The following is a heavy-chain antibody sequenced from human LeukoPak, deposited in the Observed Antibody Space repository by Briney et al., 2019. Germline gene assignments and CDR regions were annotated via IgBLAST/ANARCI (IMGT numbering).Heavy chain of an antibody. V-gene: IGHV4-30-4*01. CDR2: IYYSGST. Sequence: SETLSLTCTVSGGSISSGDYYWSWIRQPPGKGLEWIGYIYYSGSTYYSPSLKSRVTISVDTSKNQFSLKLSSVTAADTAVYYCASYCSGGSCSRGNWFGPWGQGTLVTVSS. D-gene: IGHD2-15*01. CDR3: ASYCSGGSCSRGNWFGP. J-gene: IGHJ5*02. CDR1: GGSISSGDYY.